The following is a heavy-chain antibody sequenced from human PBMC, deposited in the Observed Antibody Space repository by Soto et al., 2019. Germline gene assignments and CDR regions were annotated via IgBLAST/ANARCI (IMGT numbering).Heavy chain of an antibody. D-gene: IGHD6-19*01. Sequence: PGGSLRLSCAAGAFTFIDYDMSWIRQAPGKGLEWVSYISGSGSTTYYADSVKGRFTISRDNAQNSLYLQMDRLRVDDTAVYYCARGTYSSGSVDYLGQGTLVTLST. J-gene: IGHJ4*02. V-gene: IGHV3-11*01. CDR2: ISGSGSTT. CDR1: AFTFIDYD. CDR3: ARGTYSSGSVDY.